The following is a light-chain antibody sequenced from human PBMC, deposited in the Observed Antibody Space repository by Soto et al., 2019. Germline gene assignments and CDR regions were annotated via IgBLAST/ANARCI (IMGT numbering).Light chain of an antibody. CDR1: QSISSY. J-gene: IGKJ1*01. V-gene: IGKV1-39*01. CDR2: AAS. Sequence: IEMTQSPSSLSASVGDRFTIXXRESQSISSYLNWYQQKPGKAPKXLIYAASSLQSGVPSRFSGSGSGTDFTLTISSLQPEDFATYYCQQSYSTPWTFGQGTKVDIK. CDR3: QQSYSTPWT.